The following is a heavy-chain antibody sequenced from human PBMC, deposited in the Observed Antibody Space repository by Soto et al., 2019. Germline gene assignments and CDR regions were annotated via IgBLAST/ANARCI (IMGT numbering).Heavy chain of an antibody. CDR3: ARVGSVWSGYKNWFDP. D-gene: IGHD3-3*01. Sequence: GASVKVSCRASGYTFTSYGIIWVRQAPGQGLEWMGWISAYNGNTNYAQKLQGRVTMTTDTSTSTAYMELRSLRSDDTAVYYCARVGSVWSGYKNWFDPWGQGTLVTVSS. CDR2: ISAYNGNT. V-gene: IGHV1-18*01. J-gene: IGHJ5*02. CDR1: GYTFTSYG.